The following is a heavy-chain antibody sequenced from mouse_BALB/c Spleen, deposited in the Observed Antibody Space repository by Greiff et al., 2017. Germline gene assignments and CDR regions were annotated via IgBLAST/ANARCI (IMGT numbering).Heavy chain of an antibody. Sequence: DVMLVESGGGLVKPGGSLKLSCAASGFTFSDYYMYWVRQTPEKRLEWVATISDGGSYTYYPDSVKGRFTISRDNAKNNLYLQMSSLKSEDTAMYYCARGLTTGYAMDYWGQGTSVTVSS. J-gene: IGHJ4*01. D-gene: IGHD2-12*01. CDR2: ISDGGSYT. CDR1: GFTFSDYY. V-gene: IGHV5-4*02. CDR3: ARGLTTGYAMDY.